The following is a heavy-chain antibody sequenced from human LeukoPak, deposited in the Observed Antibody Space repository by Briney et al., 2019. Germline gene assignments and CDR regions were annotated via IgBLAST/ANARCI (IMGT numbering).Heavy chain of an antibody. V-gene: IGHV4-59*08. CDR1: GGSFKPYY. CDR2: IHYTGYT. D-gene: IGHD5-12*01. CDR3: ARYSYSGYGRLVDY. Sequence: SETLSLTCTVSGGSFKPYYWIWVRQPRGKGLVCIGYIHYTGYTNYNPSVKSRGTMSLDTSKLQFPPNLNSVTAADTAVYYCARYSYSGYGRLVDYWGQGIPVTVSS. J-gene: IGHJ4*02.